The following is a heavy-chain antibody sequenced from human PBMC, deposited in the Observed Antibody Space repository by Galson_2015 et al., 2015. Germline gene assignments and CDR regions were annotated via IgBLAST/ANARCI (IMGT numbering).Heavy chain of an antibody. D-gene: IGHD5-24*01. CDR3: ARHNGRWLPLDY. J-gene: IGHJ4*02. V-gene: IGHV5-51*01. CDR2: IYPGDSDT. Sequence: QSGAEVKKPGESLKISCKGSGYSFTSYWVGWVRQMSGKGLEWMGNIYPGDSDTRYTPSFQGQVTISADKSISTAYLQWSSLKVPDTAMYYCARHNGRWLPLDYWGQGTLVTVSS. CDR1: GYSFTSYW.